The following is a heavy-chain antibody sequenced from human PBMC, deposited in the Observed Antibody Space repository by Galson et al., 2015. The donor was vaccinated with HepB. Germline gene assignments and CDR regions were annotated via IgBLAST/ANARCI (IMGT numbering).Heavy chain of an antibody. J-gene: IGHJ4*02. D-gene: IGHD3-10*01. CDR2: IYPGDSDT. Sequence: QSGAEVKKPGESLKISCKASGYRFTSYWIGWVRQMPGRGLEWMGIIYPGDSDTRYGPSFQGQVTISADKPINTAYLQWSSLKASDTAIYYCARQNGRGPYDYGSGSYYKPGWGDHWGQGTLVTVSS. CDR1: GYRFTSYW. CDR3: ARQNGRGPYDYGSGSYYKPGWGDH. V-gene: IGHV5-51*01.